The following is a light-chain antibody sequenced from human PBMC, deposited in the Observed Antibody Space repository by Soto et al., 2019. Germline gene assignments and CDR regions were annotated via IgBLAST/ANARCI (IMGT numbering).Light chain of an antibody. CDR3: QQYNNWPLIT. CDR1: QSVRDN. Sequence: EILLTQSPGTLAVSPGEVATLSCRASQSVRDNLAWYQQKPGQAPRLLIYRASTRATGVPARFSGSGSGTEFTLTISSLQSEDFAVYYCQQYNNWPLITFGQGTRLEIK. V-gene: IGKV3-15*01. J-gene: IGKJ5*01. CDR2: RAS.